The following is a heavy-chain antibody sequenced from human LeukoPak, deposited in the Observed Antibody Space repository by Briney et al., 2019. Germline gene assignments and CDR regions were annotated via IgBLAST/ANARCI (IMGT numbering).Heavy chain of an antibody. CDR2: ISGSGGST. D-gene: IGHD6-19*01. V-gene: IGHV3-23*01. CDR3: ARDLGYSSGWYFRDDY. CDR1: GFTFSSYA. J-gene: IGHJ4*02. Sequence: GGSLRLSCAASGFTFSSYAMSWVRQAPGKGLEWVSAISGSGGSTYYADSVKGRFTISRDNSKNTLYLQMNSLRAEDTAVYYCARDLGYSSGWYFRDDYWGQGTLVTVSS.